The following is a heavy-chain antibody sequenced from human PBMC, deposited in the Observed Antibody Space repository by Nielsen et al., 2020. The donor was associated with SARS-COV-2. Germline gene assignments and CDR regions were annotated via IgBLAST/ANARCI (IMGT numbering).Heavy chain of an antibody. CDR2: IYYSGST. V-gene: IGHV4-31*02. Sequence: WIRQPPGKGQEWIGYIYYSGSTYYNPSLKSRVTISVDTSKNQFSLKLSSVTAADTAVYYCAREVVVVVAASGLYYYYGMDVWGQGTTVTVSS. J-gene: IGHJ6*02. CDR3: AREVVVVVAASGLYYYYGMDV. D-gene: IGHD2-15*01.